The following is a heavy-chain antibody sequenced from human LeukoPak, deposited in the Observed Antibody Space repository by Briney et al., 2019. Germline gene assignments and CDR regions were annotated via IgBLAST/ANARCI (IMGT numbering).Heavy chain of an antibody. CDR2: IKQDGSQK. Sequence: GGSLRLSCAASGFTFSNYWMAWVRQAPGKGLEWVANIKQDGSQKYYGDSMEGRLTISRDNAKSSVFLQMNSLRAEDTAVYYCARVARYSTAWRGVWDYWGQGTLVTVSS. D-gene: IGHD6-19*01. V-gene: IGHV3-7*05. CDR3: ARVARYSTAWRGVWDY. J-gene: IGHJ4*02. CDR1: GFTFSNYW.